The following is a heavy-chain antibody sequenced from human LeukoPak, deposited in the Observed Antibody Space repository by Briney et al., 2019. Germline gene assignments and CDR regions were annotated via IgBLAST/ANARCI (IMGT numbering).Heavy chain of an antibody. CDR3: ARNSVAGTGNY. CDR1: GFTVSTNY. D-gene: IGHD6-19*01. CDR2: FYSGGDR. Sequence: PGGSLRLSCAASGFTVSTNYMSWVRQAPGKGLEWVSVFYSGGDRYYADSVKGRFTISRANSKNTVYLQMNSLRPEDTAVYYCARNSVAGTGNYWGQGTLVTVSS. J-gene: IGHJ4*02. V-gene: IGHV3-53*01.